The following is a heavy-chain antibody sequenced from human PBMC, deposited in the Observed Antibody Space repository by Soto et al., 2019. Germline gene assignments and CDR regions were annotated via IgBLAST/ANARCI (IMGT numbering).Heavy chain of an antibody. D-gene: IGHD3-22*01. V-gene: IGHV4-59*01. Sequence: PSETLSLTCTVSGASMSSYYWSWIRQSPGKALEWIGNIYHSGPINDNPSLKSRVTISMDTSKSQFYLKVTSVTAADTAMYYCARFWDYNNSAYNAPWGYAMDVWGHGTTVTVSS. CDR2: IYHSGPI. CDR1: GASMSSYY. J-gene: IGHJ6*02. CDR3: ARFWDYNNSAYNAPWGYAMDV.